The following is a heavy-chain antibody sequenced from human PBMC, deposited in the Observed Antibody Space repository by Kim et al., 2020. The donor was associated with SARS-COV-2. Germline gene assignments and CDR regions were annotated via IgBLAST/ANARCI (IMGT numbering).Heavy chain of an antibody. Sequence: DYAAPVKGRFTISRDDSKNTLYLQMNSLKTEDTAVYYCTTDIMPCYGMDVWGQGTTVTVSS. J-gene: IGHJ6*02. CDR3: TTDIMPCYGMDV. V-gene: IGHV3-15*01. D-gene: IGHD3-16*01.